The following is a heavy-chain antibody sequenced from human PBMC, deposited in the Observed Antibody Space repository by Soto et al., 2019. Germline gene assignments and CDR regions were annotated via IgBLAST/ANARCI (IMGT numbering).Heavy chain of an antibody. CDR1: AYTIPSHG. Sequence: QVQLVQSGPEVKKPGASVKVSCKAPAYTIPSHGITWVRQAPGQGLEWMGWISGYNGRTDYAQEVQGRVTMPTDTPTSTAYMELRSLRSDDTAVYYCARISLGELVLLDYWGQGTLVIVSS. V-gene: IGHV1-18*01. CDR2: ISGYNGRT. J-gene: IGHJ4*02. D-gene: IGHD3-16*01. CDR3: ARISLGELVLLDY.